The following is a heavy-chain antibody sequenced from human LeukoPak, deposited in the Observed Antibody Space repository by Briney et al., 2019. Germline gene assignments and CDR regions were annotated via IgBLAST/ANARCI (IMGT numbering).Heavy chain of an antibody. J-gene: IGHJ4*01. V-gene: IGHV4-39*07. D-gene: IGHD5-18*01. CDR1: GGSISSSGHY. CDR3: ARDGYNYGLDRFDY. CDR2: LYQSGNT. Sequence: SGTLSLTCAVSGGSISSSGHYWGWLRQPPGKGLEWIGSLYQSGNTYYNPSLKSRVTISPDMSKNQFSLTLSSVTAADTAVYYCARDGYNYGLDRFDYWGHGILVTVSS.